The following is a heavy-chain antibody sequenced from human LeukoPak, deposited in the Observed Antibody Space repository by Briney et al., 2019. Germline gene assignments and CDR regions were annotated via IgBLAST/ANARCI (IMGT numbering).Heavy chain of an antibody. J-gene: IGHJ4*02. CDR2: IWYDGSNK. D-gene: IGHD1-14*01. CDR3: ATGNEYYFDH. V-gene: IGHV3-33*01. CDR1: GFTFRSYG. Sequence: GGSLRLSCAASGFTFRSYGMHWVRQAPGKGLEWVSIIWYDGSNKYYADSVRGRFTISRDNSKNTLYLQMNSLRVEDTAVYYCATGNEYYFDHWGQGTLVTVSS.